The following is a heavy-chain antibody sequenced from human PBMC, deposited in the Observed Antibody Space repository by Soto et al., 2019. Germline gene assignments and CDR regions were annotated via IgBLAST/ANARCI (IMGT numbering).Heavy chain of an antibody. CDR3: ARDLVGYCSGGSCYSAY. D-gene: IGHD2-15*01. CDR1: GYTFTIYG. Sequence: ASVKVACKASGYTFTIYGISWVLQAPGQGLEWVGWISAYNGNTNYAQKLQGRVTMTTDTSTSTAYMELRSLRSDDTAVYYCARDLVGYCSGGSCYSAYWGQGTLVTVSS. CDR2: ISAYNGNT. V-gene: IGHV1-18*01. J-gene: IGHJ4*02.